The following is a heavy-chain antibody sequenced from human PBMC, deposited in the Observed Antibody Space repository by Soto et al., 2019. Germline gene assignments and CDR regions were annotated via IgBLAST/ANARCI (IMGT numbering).Heavy chain of an antibody. V-gene: IGHV1-46*01. CDR2: INPSGGST. CDR1: GYTFTSYY. CDR3: ARDRGTAMALGAFDI. J-gene: IGHJ3*02. D-gene: IGHD5-18*01. Sequence: ASVKVSCKASGYTFTSYYMHWVRQAPGQGLEWMGIINPSGGSTSYAQKFQGRVTMTRDTSTSTVYMELSSLRSEDTAVYYCARDRGTAMALGAFDIWGQGTMVTVSS.